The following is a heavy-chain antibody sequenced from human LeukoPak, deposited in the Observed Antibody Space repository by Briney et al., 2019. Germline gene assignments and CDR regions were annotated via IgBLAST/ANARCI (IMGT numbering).Heavy chain of an antibody. CDR2: INPNSGGT. D-gene: IGHD3-3*01. V-gene: IGHV1-2*02. CDR1: GYTFTGYY. J-gene: IGHJ4*02. Sequence: ASVKVSCKASGYTFTGYYMHWERQAPGQGLEWMGWINPNSGGTNYAQKFQGRVTMTRDTSISTAYMELSRLRSDDTAVYYCARASPYYDFWSGLKKGGLDYWGQGTLVTVSS. CDR3: ARASPYYDFWSGLKKGGLDY.